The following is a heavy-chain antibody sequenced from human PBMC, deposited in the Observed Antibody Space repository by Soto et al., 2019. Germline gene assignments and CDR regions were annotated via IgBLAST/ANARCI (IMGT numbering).Heavy chain of an antibody. CDR1: GYPFTSYG. D-gene: IGHD1-26*01. CDR2: ISAYNGNT. V-gene: IGHV1-18*04. CDR3: VTDLHRGSYWMTFGF. Sequence: QVQLVQSGAEVKKPGASVKVSCKASGYPFTSYGISWVRQAPGQGLEWMGWISAYNGNTNYAHKHQGRVTMTTDRTTSTGYTERRSVRFVGTAVSYSVTDLHRGSYWMTFGFRCHGALFTFSS. J-gene: IGHJ5*01.